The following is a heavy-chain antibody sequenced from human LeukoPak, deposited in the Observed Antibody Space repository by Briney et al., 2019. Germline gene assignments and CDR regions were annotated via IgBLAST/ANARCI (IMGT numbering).Heavy chain of an antibody. J-gene: IGHJ6*02. Sequence: GGSLRLSCAASGFTFSNYAMHWVRQPPGKGLQWVAVIWYDGGNKYYADSVKGRFTISRDNSKNTLYLQMNSLRAEDTAMYYCARDRGVSYYHGMDVWGQGTTVTVSS. CDR3: ARDRGVSYYHGMDV. CDR2: IWYDGGNK. D-gene: IGHD1-26*01. V-gene: IGHV3-33*01. CDR1: GFTFSNYA.